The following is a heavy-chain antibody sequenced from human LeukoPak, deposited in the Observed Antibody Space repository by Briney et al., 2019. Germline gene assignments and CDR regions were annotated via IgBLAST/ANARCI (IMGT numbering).Heavy chain of an antibody. J-gene: IGHJ6*03. CDR1: GYTFTGYY. CDR2: INPNSGGT. CDR3: ARTSPVTTDYYYYMDV. V-gene: IGHV1-2*02. Sequence: GASVKVSCKASGYTFTGYYMHWVRQAPGQGLEWMGWINPNSGGTNYAQKFQGRVTMTRDTSISTAYMELSRLRSDDTAVYYCARTSPVTTDYYYYMDVWGKGTTVTISS. D-gene: IGHD4-17*01.